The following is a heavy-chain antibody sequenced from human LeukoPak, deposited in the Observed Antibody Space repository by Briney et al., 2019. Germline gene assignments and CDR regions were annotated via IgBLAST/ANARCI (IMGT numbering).Heavy chain of an antibody. CDR2: IIPIFGTA. CDR3: AKVVEEVNWFDP. J-gene: IGHJ5*02. V-gene: IGHV1-69*05. D-gene: IGHD3-16*02. CDR1: GGTFSNYA. Sequence: ASVKVSCKASGGTFSNYAISWVRQAPGQGLEWMGGIIPIFGTANYAQKFQGRVTMTRDMSTSTVYMELSSLRSEDTAVYYCAKVVEEVNWFDPWGQGTLVTVSS.